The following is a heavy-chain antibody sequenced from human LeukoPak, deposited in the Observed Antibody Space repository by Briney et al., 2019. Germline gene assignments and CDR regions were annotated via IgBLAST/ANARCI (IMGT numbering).Heavy chain of an antibody. CDR3: ARVGGSGWFTTRRYFDY. V-gene: IGHV3-30*04. Sequence: GGSLRLSCAASGFTFSSYAMHWVRQAPGKGLEWVALISYDGSNKYYADSVKGRFTISRDNAKNSLYLQMNSLRAEDTAVYYCARVGGSGWFTTRRYFDYWGQGTLVTVSS. D-gene: IGHD6-19*01. J-gene: IGHJ4*02. CDR1: GFTFSSYA. CDR2: ISYDGSNK.